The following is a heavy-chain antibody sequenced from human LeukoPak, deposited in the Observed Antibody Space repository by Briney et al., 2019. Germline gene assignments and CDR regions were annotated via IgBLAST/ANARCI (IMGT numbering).Heavy chain of an antibody. Sequence: ASVKVSCKVSGYTLTESSMHWVRQAPGKGLEWMGGFDPEDGETIYAQKFQGRVTMTEDTSTDTAYMELSSLRSEDTAVYYCATNRLTIFGVVAGFDPWGQGTLVTVSS. CDR1: GYTLTESS. V-gene: IGHV1-24*01. J-gene: IGHJ5*02. CDR2: FDPEDGET. D-gene: IGHD3-3*01. CDR3: ATNRLTIFGVVAGFDP.